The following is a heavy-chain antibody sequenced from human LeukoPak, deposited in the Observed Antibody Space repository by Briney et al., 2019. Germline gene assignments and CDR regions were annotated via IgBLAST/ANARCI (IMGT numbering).Heavy chain of an antibody. Sequence: GGSLRLSCAASGFTFSSSTMNWVRQAPGKGLEWVSSISSSSNYIYYADSVKGRFTISRDNAKNSLYLQMSSLRAEDTAVYYCVRIPNSANFPNWFDPWGQGTLVTVSS. CDR2: ISSSSNYI. D-gene: IGHD4/OR15-4a*01. CDR3: VRIPNSANFPNWFDP. J-gene: IGHJ5*02. V-gene: IGHV3-21*01. CDR1: GFTFSSST.